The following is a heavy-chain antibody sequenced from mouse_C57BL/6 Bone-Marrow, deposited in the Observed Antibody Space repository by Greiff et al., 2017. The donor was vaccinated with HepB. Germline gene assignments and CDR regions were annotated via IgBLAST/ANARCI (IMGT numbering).Heavy chain of an antibody. CDR1: GYTFTSYW. D-gene: IGHD1-1*01. Sequence: VQLQQPGAELVKPGASVKLSCKASGYTFTSYWMQWVKQRPGQGLEWIGEIDPSDSYTNYNQKFKGKATLTVETSSSTAYMPLSSLTSEDSAVYYCARSGEFFSIYYYGSSYVDYWGQGTTLTVSS. CDR3: ARSGEFFSIYYYGSSYVDY. J-gene: IGHJ2*01. V-gene: IGHV1-50*01. CDR2: IDPSDSYT.